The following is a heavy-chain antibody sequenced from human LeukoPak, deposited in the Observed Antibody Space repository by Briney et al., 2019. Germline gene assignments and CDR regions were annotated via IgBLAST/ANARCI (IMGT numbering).Heavy chain of an antibody. D-gene: IGHD3-22*01. CDR1: GGSLSSYY. J-gene: IGHJ4*02. V-gene: IGHV4-59*12. CDR3: ARDGGGSSGYYWGLGY. CDR2: IYYSGST. Sequence: SETLSLTCTVSGGSLSSYYWSWIRQPPGKGLEWIGYIYYSGSTNYNPSLKSRVTISVDTSKNQFSLKLSSVTAEDTAVYYCARDGGGSSGYYWGLGYWGQGTLVTVSS.